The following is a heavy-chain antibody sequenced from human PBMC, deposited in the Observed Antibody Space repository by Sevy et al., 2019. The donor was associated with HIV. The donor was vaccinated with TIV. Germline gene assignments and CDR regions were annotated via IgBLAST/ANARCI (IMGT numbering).Heavy chain of an antibody. V-gene: IGHV4-59*01. CDR3: ARRIAAAATHYYYMDV. CDR1: GGSISSYY. Sequence: SETLSLTCTVSGGSISSYYWSWIRQPPGKGLEWIGYIYYSGSTNYNPSLKSRVTISVDTSKNQFPLKLNSVTAADTAVYYCARRIAAAATHYYYMDVWGKGTTVTVSS. J-gene: IGHJ6*03. CDR2: IYYSGST. D-gene: IGHD6-13*01.